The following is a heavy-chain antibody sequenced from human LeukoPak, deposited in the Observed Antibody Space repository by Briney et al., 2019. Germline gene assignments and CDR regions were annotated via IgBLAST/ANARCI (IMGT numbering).Heavy chain of an antibody. CDR1: RFTFSSYA. V-gene: IGHV3-30-3*01. Sequence: QSGGSLRLSCAASRFTFSSYAMHWVRQAPGKGLEWVAVISYDGSNKYYADSVKGRVTISRDNAKNSLYLQMNSLRAEDTAVYYCARGHYDSTYAFDIWGQGTMVTVSS. CDR2: ISYDGSNK. D-gene: IGHD3-3*01. J-gene: IGHJ3*02. CDR3: ARGHYDSTYAFDI.